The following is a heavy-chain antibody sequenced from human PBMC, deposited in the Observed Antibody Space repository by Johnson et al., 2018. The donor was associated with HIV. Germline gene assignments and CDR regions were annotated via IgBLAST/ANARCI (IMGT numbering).Heavy chain of an antibody. J-gene: IGHJ3*02. V-gene: IGHV3-7*03. CDR1: GFTFSSYG. CDR2: IKQDGSKK. Sequence: VQLVESGGGVVQPGRSLRLSCAASGFTFSSYGMHWVRQAPGKGLEWVANIKQDGSKKYYVDSVKGRFTISRDNAKNSLYLQTNSLRAEDTAVYYCALEAVRSTDAFDIWGQGTMVIVSS. D-gene: IGHD3-10*01. CDR3: ALEAVRSTDAFDI.